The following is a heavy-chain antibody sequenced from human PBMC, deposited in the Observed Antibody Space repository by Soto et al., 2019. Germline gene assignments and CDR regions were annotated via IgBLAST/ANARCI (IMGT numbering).Heavy chain of an antibody. Sequence: PGGSLRLSCAASGFTFSTYAMSWVRQAPGKGLEWVSVVGPSGASTFYADSVRGRFTISRDNSENTLYLQMNSLRAEDTAVYRCARDAVSGDGLWLAEYWGQGALVTVSS. D-gene: IGHD4-17*01. J-gene: IGHJ4*02. CDR1: GFTFSTYA. CDR3: ARDAVSGDGLWLAEY. V-gene: IGHV3-23*01. CDR2: VGPSGAST.